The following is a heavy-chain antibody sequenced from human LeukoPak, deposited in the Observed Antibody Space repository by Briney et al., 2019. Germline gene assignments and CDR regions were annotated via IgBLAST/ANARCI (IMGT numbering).Heavy chain of an antibody. V-gene: IGHV3-7*01. CDR1: GFTFSSYW. J-gene: IGHJ5*02. D-gene: IGHD2-21*01. CDR3: ARATASNWFDP. Sequence: PGGSLRLSCAASGFTFSSYWMSWVRQAPGKGLEWVANIKEDGSEKHDVDSVKGRFTISRDNAKNSLSLQMNSLRAEDTAVYYCARATASNWFDPWGQGTLVTVSS. CDR2: IKEDGSEK.